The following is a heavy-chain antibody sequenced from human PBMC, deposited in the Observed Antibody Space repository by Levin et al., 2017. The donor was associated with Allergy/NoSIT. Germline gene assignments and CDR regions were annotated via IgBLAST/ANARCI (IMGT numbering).Heavy chain of an antibody. D-gene: IGHD3-16*01. J-gene: IGHJ3*01. Sequence: PSETLSLTCAVSGGSISGRNWWTWVRQPPGKGLEWIGEIYHSGSTNYNPSLKSRVTIAVDKSKNQFSLNLGSVTAADTAVYYCARGHSYDTSTYTLNAFDVWGQGTMVTVSS. V-gene: IGHV4-4*02. CDR3: ARGHSYDTSTYTLNAFDV. CDR2: IYHSGST. CDR1: GGSISGRNW.